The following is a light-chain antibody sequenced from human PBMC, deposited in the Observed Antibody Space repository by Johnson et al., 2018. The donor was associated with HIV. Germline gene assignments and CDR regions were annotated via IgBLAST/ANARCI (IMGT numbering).Light chain of an antibody. Sequence: QSVLTQPPSVSATPGQKVTISCSGSSSNIENNYVSWYQQLPETAPKLLIYENIKRPSGIPDRFSGSKSGSSATLGVTGLQTWDEADYFCGTWDSSLSAYVFGTGTKVTVL. V-gene: IGLV1-51*02. CDR2: ENI. J-gene: IGLJ1*01. CDR1: SSNIENNY. CDR3: GTWDSSLSAYV.